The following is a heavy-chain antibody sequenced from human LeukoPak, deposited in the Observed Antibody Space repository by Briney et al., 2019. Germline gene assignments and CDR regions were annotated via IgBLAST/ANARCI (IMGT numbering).Heavy chain of an antibody. V-gene: IGHV4-61*01. Sequence: PSETLSLTCTVSGCSVSSGSYYWSWIRQPPGKGLEWIGYIYYSGSTNYNPSLKSRVTISVDTSKNQFSLKLSSVTAADTAVYYCARDRGSGYCSSTSCPTYNWFDPWGQGTLVTVSS. D-gene: IGHD2-2*01. CDR2: IYYSGST. CDR3: ARDRGSGYCSSTSCPTYNWFDP. J-gene: IGHJ5*02. CDR1: GCSVSSGSYY.